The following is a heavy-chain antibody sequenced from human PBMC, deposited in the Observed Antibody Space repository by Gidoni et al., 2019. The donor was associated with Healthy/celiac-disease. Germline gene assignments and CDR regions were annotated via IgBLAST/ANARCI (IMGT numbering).Heavy chain of an antibody. J-gene: IGHJ5*02. CDR3: ARGDIVVVVAATPSGGWFDP. D-gene: IGHD2-15*01. CDR2: IIPIFGTA. CDR1: GGTFSSYA. Sequence: QVQLVQSGAEVKKPGSSVKVSCQASGGTFSSYAISWVRQAPGQGLEWLGGIIPIFGTANYAQKFQGRVTITADESTSTAYMELSRLRSEDTAVYYCARGDIVVVVAATPSGGWFDPWGQGTLVTVSS. V-gene: IGHV1-69*01.